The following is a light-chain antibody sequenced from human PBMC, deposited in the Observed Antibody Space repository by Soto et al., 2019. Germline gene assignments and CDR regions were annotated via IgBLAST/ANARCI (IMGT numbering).Light chain of an antibody. Sequence: DIQMTQSPVSLSASVGDRITITCRASQHIDNYLTWYQQKPGKAPKSLIYAASNLQSGVPSRFADSVSVTDFTLTISSLQPEDFATYYCQQYKSYPLTFGGGTKVEV. CDR3: QQYKSYPLT. V-gene: IGKV1-16*01. CDR1: QHIDNY. J-gene: IGKJ4*01. CDR2: AAS.